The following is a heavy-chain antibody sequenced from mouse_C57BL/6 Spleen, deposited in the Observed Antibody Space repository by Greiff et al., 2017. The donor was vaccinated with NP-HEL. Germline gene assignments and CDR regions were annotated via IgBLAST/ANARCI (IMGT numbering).Heavy chain of an antibody. Sequence: EVQLQESGPELVKPGASVKISCKASGYSFTGYYMNWVKQSPEKSLEWIGEINPSTGGTTYNQKFKAKATLTVEKSCSTAYMQLKSLTSEDSAVYYCARLGYTTCFAYGGQGTLVTVSA. CDR3: ARLGYTTCFAY. J-gene: IGHJ3*01. D-gene: IGHD3-1*01. V-gene: IGHV1-42*01. CDR1: GYSFTGYY. CDR2: INPSTGGT.